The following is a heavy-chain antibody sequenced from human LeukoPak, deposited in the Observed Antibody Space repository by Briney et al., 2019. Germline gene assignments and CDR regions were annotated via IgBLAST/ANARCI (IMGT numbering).Heavy chain of an antibody. D-gene: IGHD4-17*01. Sequence: GSVKVSCKASGYTFTSYAMHWVRQAPGQRLEWMGWINAGNGNTKYSQKFQGRVTITRDTSASTAYMELSSLRSEDTAVYYCARDPLGEYGDYDHYGMDVWGQGTTVTVSS. CDR2: INAGNGNT. V-gene: IGHV1-3*01. CDR1: GYTFTSYA. J-gene: IGHJ6*02. CDR3: ARDPLGEYGDYDHYGMDV.